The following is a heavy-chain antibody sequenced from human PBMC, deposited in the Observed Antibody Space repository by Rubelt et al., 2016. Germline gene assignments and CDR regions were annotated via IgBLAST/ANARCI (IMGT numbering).Heavy chain of an antibody. CDR3: AREGLWSGSRNWFDP. D-gene: IGHD3-3*01. CDR2: IWYDGSNK. Sequence: QVQLVESGGGVVQPGRSLRLSCAASGFTFSSYGMHWVRQAPGKGLEWVAVIWYDGSNKYYADSVKGRFTISRDNAKNALYLQMNSLRAEDTAVYYCAREGLWSGSRNWFDPWGQGTLVTVSS. J-gene: IGHJ5*02. CDR1: GFTFSSYG. V-gene: IGHV3-33*01.